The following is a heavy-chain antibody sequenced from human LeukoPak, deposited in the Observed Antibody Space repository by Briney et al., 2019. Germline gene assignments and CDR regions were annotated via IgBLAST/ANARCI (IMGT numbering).Heavy chain of an antibody. D-gene: IGHD1-1*01. V-gene: IGHV4-4*07. CDR2: ISTSGSS. CDR1: GASISSYY. Sequence: SETLSLTCTVSGASISSYYWSWIRQPAGKGLEWIGRISTSGSSNYNPSFKSRVTMSMDTAKNRFSLRLRSVTAADTAVYYCARYNDYWGQGTLVTVSS. CDR3: ARYNDY. J-gene: IGHJ4*02.